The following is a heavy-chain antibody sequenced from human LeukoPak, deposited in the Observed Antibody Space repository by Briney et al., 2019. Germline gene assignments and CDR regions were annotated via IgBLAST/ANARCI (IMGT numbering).Heavy chain of an antibody. Sequence: GGSLRLSCAASGFTFSSYAMSWVRQAPGKGLEWVSAISGSGGSTYYADSVKGRFTISRDNSKNTLYLQMNSLRAEDTAVYYCAPKREYDYYYDSSGYSEPTDYWGQGTLVTVSS. D-gene: IGHD3-22*01. J-gene: IGHJ4*02. CDR1: GFTFSSYA. CDR3: APKREYDYYYDSSGYSEPTDY. CDR2: ISGSGGST. V-gene: IGHV3-23*01.